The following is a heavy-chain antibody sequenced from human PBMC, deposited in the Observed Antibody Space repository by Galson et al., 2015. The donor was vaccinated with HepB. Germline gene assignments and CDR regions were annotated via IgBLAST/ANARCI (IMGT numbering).Heavy chain of an antibody. V-gene: IGHV3-30*18. CDR3: AKDLDRGSGFVDN. CDR2: IFSDEDNK. Sequence: SLRLSCAGSGFTFSLYGMHWVRQAPGKGLEWVAVIFSDEDNKYYGDSVKGRFIVSRDNSKNRLYLQMNILKPEDTAIYYCAKDLDRGSGFVDNWGQGTLVTVSS. J-gene: IGHJ4*02. D-gene: IGHD3-22*01. CDR1: GFTFSLYG.